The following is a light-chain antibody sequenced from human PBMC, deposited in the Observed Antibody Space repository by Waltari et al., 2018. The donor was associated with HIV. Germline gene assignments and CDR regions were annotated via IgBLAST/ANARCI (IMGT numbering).Light chain of an antibody. Sequence: DIQMSQSPSSLSASVGDRVTITCRASQSISSYLNWYQQKPGKAPKLLIYAASSLQSGVPSRFSGSGSGTDFTLTICSLQPEDFATYYCQQSYSTPLTFGGGTKVESK. J-gene: IGKJ4*01. V-gene: IGKV1-39*01. CDR3: QQSYSTPLT. CDR2: AAS. CDR1: QSISSY.